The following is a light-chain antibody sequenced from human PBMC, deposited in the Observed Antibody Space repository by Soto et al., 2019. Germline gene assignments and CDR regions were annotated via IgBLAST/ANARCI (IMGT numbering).Light chain of an antibody. V-gene: IGLV6-57*04. J-gene: IGLJ3*02. CDR1: SGSIASNY. Sequence: NFMLTQPHSVSESPGKTVTISCTRSSGSIASNYVQWYQQRPGSAPTTVIYEDNQRPSGVPDRFSGSIDSSSNSASLTISGLKTEDEADYYGQSYDGSNHKVFGGGTKLTVL. CDR2: EDN. CDR3: QSYDGSNHKV.